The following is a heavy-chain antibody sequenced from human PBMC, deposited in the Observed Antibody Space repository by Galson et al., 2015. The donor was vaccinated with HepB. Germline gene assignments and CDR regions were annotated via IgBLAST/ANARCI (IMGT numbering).Heavy chain of an antibody. Sequence: SLRLSCAASGLDVSSSYMDWVRQAPGKGLEWVSVIYSGGTTDYADSVKGRFTISRDSSKNTVYLQMNRLRGEDTAVYYCVSEGGSNGYGFRYWGQGTLVTVSS. CDR1: GLDVSSSY. J-gene: IGHJ4*02. CDR2: IYSGGTT. D-gene: IGHD6-13*01. CDR3: VSEGGSNGYGFRY. V-gene: IGHV3-53*01.